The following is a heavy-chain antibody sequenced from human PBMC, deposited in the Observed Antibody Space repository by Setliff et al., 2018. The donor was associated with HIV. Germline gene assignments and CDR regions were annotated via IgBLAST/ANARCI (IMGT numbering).Heavy chain of an antibody. J-gene: IGHJ5*02. V-gene: IGHV4-59*02. CDR1: GASVNYNT. Sequence: NPSETLSLTCSVSGASVNYNTWSWIRQAPGKGLQWIGFIYNSVTTNYNPSLKSRATISLDTSKNQFSLKLTSVTAADTAVHYCARGGTSSNWFGPWGQGTLVTVSS. D-gene: IGHD2-2*01. CDR3: ARGGTSSNWFGP. CDR2: IYNSVTT.